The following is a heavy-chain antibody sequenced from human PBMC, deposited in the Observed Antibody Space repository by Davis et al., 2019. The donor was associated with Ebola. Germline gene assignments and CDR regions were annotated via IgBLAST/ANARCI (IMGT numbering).Heavy chain of an antibody. Sequence: ASVKVSCKASGYTFTTYGITWVRQAPGQGLDWVGWISPSNGLTNYVQKLQGRVTMTTDTSTSTAYMELRSLRSDDTAVYYCARGGGSTHSGIDYWGQGTLVTVSS. CDR2: ISPSNGLT. D-gene: IGHD3-10*01. CDR1: GYTFTTYG. J-gene: IGHJ4*02. V-gene: IGHV1-18*01. CDR3: ARGGGSTHSGIDY.